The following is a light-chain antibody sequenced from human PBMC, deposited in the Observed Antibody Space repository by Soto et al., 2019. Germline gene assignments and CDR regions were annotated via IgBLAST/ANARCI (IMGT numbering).Light chain of an antibody. CDR1: SGHSSDI. Sequence: QLVLTQSSSASASLGSSVKLTCTLSSGHSSDIIAWHQQQPGKAPRYLMKLEGSGSYNKGSGVPDRSSGSSSGADRYLTISHLPFEDEADYYCETWDSNTRVFGGGTKVTVL. CDR3: ETWDSNTRV. CDR2: LEGSGSY. J-gene: IGLJ3*02. V-gene: IGLV4-60*02.